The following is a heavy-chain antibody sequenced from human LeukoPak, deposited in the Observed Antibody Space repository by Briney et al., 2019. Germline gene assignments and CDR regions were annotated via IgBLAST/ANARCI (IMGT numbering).Heavy chain of an antibody. J-gene: IGHJ4*02. V-gene: IGHV4-4*07. CDR1: GVSISSYY. CDR2: IYTSGST. Sequence: SDTLSFTCTVSGVSISSYYWSWIRQPAGKGLEWIGRIYTSGSTNYNPSLKSRVTMSVDTSKNQFSLKLSSVTAADTAVYYCARNSCPSGSCYDNRGYFDYWGQGTLVTVSS. CDR3: ARNSCPSGSCYDNRGYFDY. D-gene: IGHD2-15*01.